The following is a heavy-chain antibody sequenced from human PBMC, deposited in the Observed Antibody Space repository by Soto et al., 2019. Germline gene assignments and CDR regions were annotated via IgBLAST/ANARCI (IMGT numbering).Heavy chain of an antibody. CDR3: ARADILTGYYYYGMDV. D-gene: IGHD3-9*01. CDR1: GGSISSGDYY. J-gene: IGHJ6*02. CDR2: IYYSGST. V-gene: IGHV4-30-4*02. Sequence: SETLSLTCTVSGGSISSGDYYWSWIRQPPGKGLEWIGYIYYSGSTYYNPSLKSRVTISVDTSKNQFSLKLSSVTAADTAVYYCARADILTGYYYYGMDVWGQGTTVTVSS.